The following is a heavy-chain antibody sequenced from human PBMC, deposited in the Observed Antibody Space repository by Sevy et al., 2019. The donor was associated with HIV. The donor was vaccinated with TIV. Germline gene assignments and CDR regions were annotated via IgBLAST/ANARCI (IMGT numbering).Heavy chain of an antibody. CDR1: GDSISNNDYY. J-gene: IGHJ4*02. D-gene: IGHD6-13*01. V-gene: IGHV4-39*02. CDR2: INYSGST. Sequence: SETLSLTCTVSGDSISNNDYYWAWIRQPPGKGLDWIGSINYSGSTYYTPSLKRGVTISVDTSKNQFSLKLRSVTAADTAVYYCAREGPRIAQFDYWGQGTLVTVSS. CDR3: AREGPRIAQFDY.